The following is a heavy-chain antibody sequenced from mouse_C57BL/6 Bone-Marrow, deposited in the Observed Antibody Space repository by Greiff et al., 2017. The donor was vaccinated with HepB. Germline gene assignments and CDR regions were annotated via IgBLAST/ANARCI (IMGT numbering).Heavy chain of an antibody. CDR2: ISDGGSYT. V-gene: IGHV5-4*01. D-gene: IGHD2-1*01. CDR3: ARDVTYYAMDY. J-gene: IGHJ4*01. Sequence: EVMLVESGGGLVKPGGSLKLSCAASGFTFRSYAMSWVRQTPEKRLEWVATISDGGSYTYYPDNVKGRFTISRDNAKNNLYLQMSHLKSEDTAMYYCARDVTYYAMDYWGQGTSVTVSS. CDR1: GFTFRSYA.